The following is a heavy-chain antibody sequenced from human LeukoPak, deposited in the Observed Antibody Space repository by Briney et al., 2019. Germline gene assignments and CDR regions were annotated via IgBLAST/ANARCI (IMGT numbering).Heavy chain of an antibody. V-gene: IGHV1-8*01. J-gene: IGHJ6*02. CDR1: GYTFTSYD. Sequence: ASVKVSCKASGYTFTSYDINWVRQATGQGLEWMGWMNPNSGNTGYAQKFQGRVTMTRNTSISTAYMELSSLRSEDTAVYYCARGRPLRFLEWWKYGMDVWGQGTTVTVSS. CDR3: ARGRPLRFLEWWKYGMDV. D-gene: IGHD3-3*01. CDR2: MNPNSGNT.